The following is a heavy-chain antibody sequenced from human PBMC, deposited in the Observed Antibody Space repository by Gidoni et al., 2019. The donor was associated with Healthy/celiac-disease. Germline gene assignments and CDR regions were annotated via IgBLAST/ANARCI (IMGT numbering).Heavy chain of an antibody. CDR3: ARSLGSSSGVDY. D-gene: IGHD6-6*01. V-gene: IGHV3-13*01. J-gene: IGHJ4*02. CDR2: IGTAGDT. Sequence: EVQLVESGGGLVQPGGSLRLPCAASGFTFSSYDMHWVRQATGKGLEWVSAIGTAGDTYYPGSVKGRFTISRENAKNSLYLQMNSLRAGDTAVYYCARSLGSSSGVDYWGQGTLVTVSS. CDR1: GFTFSSYD.